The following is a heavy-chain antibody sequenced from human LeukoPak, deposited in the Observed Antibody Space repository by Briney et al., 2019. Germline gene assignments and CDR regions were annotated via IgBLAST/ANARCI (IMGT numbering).Heavy chain of an antibody. Sequence: GGSLRLSCAASGFTFSSYGMSWVRQAPGKGLEWVAVISYDGSNKYYADSVKGRFTISRDNSKNTLYLQMNSLRAEDTAVYYCARELGSSWYNWFDPWGQGTLVTVSS. CDR2: ISYDGSNK. V-gene: IGHV3-30*03. CDR1: GFTFSSYG. CDR3: ARELGSSWYNWFDP. D-gene: IGHD6-13*01. J-gene: IGHJ5*02.